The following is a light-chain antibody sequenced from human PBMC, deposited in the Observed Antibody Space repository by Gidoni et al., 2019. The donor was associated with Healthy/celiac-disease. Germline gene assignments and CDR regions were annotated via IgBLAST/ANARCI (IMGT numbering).Light chain of an antibody. J-gene: IGKJ2*01. CDR1: QSVSSN. V-gene: IGKV3-15*01. CDR3: RQYNNWPPT. CDR2: GAS. Sequence: EIVMTQSPATLSVSPGESATRSCRASQSVSSNLAWYQQKPGQAPRLLIYGASTRATGIPARFSGSGSGTEFTLTISRLQSEDFAVYYCRQYNNWPPTFGQGTKLEIK.